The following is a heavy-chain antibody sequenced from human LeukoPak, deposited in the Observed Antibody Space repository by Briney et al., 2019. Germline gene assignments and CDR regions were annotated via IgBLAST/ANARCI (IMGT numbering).Heavy chain of an antibody. J-gene: IGHJ4*02. Sequence: GGSLRLSCAASGFTFSSYAMHWVRQAAGKGLEWVAVISYDGSNKYYADSVKGRFTISRDNSKNTLYLQMNSLRAEDTAVYYCARDRIAAAGNYFDYWGQGTLVTVSS. CDR1: GFTFSSYA. CDR2: ISYDGSNK. V-gene: IGHV3-30-3*01. CDR3: ARDRIAAAGNYFDY. D-gene: IGHD6-13*01.